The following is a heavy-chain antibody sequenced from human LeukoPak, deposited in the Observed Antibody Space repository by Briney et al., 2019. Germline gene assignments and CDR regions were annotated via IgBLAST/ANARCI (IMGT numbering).Heavy chain of an antibody. CDR1: GFTFSDYY. CDR2: ISSTSTYT. V-gene: IGHV3-11*06. CDR3: TRGGESRALLQH. D-gene: IGHD6-6*01. Sequence: GRSLRLSCAASGFTFSDYYMSWIRQAPGKGLEWVSCISSTSTYTNYADSVKGRFTISRDNAKNSLYLQMNSLRVEDTALYYCTRGGESRALLQHWGQGTLVTVSS. J-gene: IGHJ4*02.